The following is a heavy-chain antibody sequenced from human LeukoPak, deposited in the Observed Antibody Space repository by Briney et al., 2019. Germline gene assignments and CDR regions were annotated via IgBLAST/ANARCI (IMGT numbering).Heavy chain of an antibody. J-gene: IGHJ3*02. CDR1: CGSISRYY. Sequence: SETLSITCTVSCGSISRYYWGWIRQPPGKGLEWIGDIYHSGSTSYNPSLKSRVTISVDTSKNQFSLKLSSVTAADTAVYYCARGGVRGSVTMIVVVTGAFDIWGQGTMVTVSS. CDR3: ARGGVRGSVTMIVVVTGAFDI. D-gene: IGHD3-22*01. CDR2: IYHSGST. V-gene: IGHV4-59*01.